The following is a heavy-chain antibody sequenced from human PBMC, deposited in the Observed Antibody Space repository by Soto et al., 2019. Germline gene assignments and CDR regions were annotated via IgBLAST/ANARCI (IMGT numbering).Heavy chain of an antibody. Sequence: SETLSLTCSVSGYSVTSSDYYWAWIRQPPGKGLEWIGSMFYSGLTYYDPSLKSRVTLSVDTSKNQFSVRLNSVTAADTAVYYCAPLSVPLSGPYGIHVWGQGTTVTVSS. V-gene: IGHV4-39*01. CDR1: GYSVTSSDYY. J-gene: IGHJ6*02. CDR2: MFYSGLT. D-gene: IGHD2-15*01. CDR3: APLSVPLSGPYGIHV.